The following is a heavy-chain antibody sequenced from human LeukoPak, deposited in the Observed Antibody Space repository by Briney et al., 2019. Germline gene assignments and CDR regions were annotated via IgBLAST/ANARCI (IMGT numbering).Heavy chain of an antibody. J-gene: IGHJ6*03. V-gene: IGHV3-7*03. CDR2: IREDGNEK. Sequence: GGSLRPSCSASGFTFSSYWMSWVRQTTGKGLECVAKIREDGNEKFYVDSVKGRFTISRDNAKNSLYLQMNSLRTEDTALYYCAKGGNYYSEAGGDYMDVWGKGTTVTISS. CDR3: AKGGNYYSEAGGDYMDV. D-gene: IGHD1-26*01. CDR1: GFTFSSYW.